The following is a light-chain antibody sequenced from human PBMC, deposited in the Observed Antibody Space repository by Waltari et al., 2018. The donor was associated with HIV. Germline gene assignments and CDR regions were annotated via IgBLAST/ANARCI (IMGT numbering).Light chain of an antibody. V-gene: IGLV4-69*01. Sequence: QLVLPPSPSASASLGASVPLPCTLNSGHTNYTIACPQQQPEQGPRYLMKLNGDGSHTQGDGTPHRFSGSSSGAERYLTISSLQSDDEADYYWQSGDADIHVFGGGTKLTVL. CDR1: SGHTNYT. CDR3: QSGDADIHV. J-gene: IGLJ3*02. CDR2: LNGDGSH.